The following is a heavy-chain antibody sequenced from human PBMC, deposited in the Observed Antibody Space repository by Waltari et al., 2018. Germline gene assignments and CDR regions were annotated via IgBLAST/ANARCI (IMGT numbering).Heavy chain of an antibody. CDR1: GFTVSSNY. V-gene: IGHV3-53*01. J-gene: IGHJ4*02. CDR2: IYRGGST. Sequence: EVQLVESGGGLIQPGGSLRLSCAASGFTVSSNYMSWVRQAPGKGLEWVSVIYRGGSTYFADSVKGRFTISRDNPKKSLYLQMNSLRAEDTALYYCAKEMADWGQGTLVTVSS. CDR3: AKEMAD.